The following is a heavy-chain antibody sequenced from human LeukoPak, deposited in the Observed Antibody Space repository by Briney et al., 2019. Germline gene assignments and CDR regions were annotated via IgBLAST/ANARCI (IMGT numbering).Heavy chain of an antibody. CDR3: ARAPARMGGYFDY. D-gene: IGHD1-26*01. Sequence: GGSLRLSCAASGFTFSSYSMNWVRQAPGKGLEWVSSISSSSSYIYYADSVKGRFTISRDNAKNSLYLQMNSLRAEGTAVYYCARAPARMGGYFDYWGQGTLVTVSS. V-gene: IGHV3-21*01. J-gene: IGHJ4*02. CDR1: GFTFSSYS. CDR2: ISSSSSYI.